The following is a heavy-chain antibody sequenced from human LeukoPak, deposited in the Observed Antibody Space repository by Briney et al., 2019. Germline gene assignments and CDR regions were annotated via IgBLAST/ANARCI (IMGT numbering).Heavy chain of an antibody. Sequence: SETLSLTCSVSGGSVSSGSYPWTWLRQRPGKGLEWIGAIYSSGITYYNPSLKSRVTVSADTSKNQFSLKLTSVTAADTAVYYCARRRGGSSWVDYWGQGTLVTVSS. CDR2: IYSSGIT. D-gene: IGHD6-13*01. CDR3: ARRRGGSSWVDY. V-gene: IGHV4-39*01. CDR1: GGSVSSGSYP. J-gene: IGHJ4*02.